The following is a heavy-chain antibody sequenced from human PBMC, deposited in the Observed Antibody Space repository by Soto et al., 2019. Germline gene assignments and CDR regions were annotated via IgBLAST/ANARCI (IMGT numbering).Heavy chain of an antibody. D-gene: IGHD3-16*02. CDR2: TSGSGGST. CDR1: GFTFSNYA. V-gene: IGHV3-23*01. Sequence: EVQLLESGGGLVQPGGSLRLSCAASGFTFSNYAMSWVRQAPGKGLEWVSATSGSGGSTYYADSVKGRFTISRDNSKNTLYLQTISLRAEDTAVYYFAKYDYIWGRYRYFVYWGQGTLVTVGS. J-gene: IGHJ4*02. CDR3: AKYDYIWGRYRYFVY.